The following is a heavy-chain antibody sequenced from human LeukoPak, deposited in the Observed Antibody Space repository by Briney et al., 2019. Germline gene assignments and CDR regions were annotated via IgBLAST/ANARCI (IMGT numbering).Heavy chain of an antibody. D-gene: IGHD2-15*01. Sequence: GGSLRLSCAASGFTFSSYWMSWVRQAPGKGLEWVANIKQDGSEKYYVDSVRGRFTISRDNAKNSLYLQMNSLRAEDTAVYYCARDYRGYRAPYYFDYWGQGTLVTVSS. CDR2: IKQDGSEK. CDR1: GFTFSSYW. CDR3: ARDYRGYRAPYYFDY. J-gene: IGHJ4*02. V-gene: IGHV3-7*01.